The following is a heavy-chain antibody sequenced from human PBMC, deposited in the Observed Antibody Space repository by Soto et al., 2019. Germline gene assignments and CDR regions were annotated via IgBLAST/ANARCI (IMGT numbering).Heavy chain of an antibody. D-gene: IGHD5-12*01. Sequence: SETLSLTCTVSGGSVSSGSYYWTWIRQPPGKGLEWIGHIYYSGSTTYNPSLESRVTISADTSKNQFFLKLSSVTAEDTAVYYCARGRTVATIFDAFDIWGQGTMVTVSS. CDR3: ARGRTVATIFDAFDI. CDR2: IYYSGST. J-gene: IGHJ3*02. CDR1: GGSVSSGSYY. V-gene: IGHV4-61*01.